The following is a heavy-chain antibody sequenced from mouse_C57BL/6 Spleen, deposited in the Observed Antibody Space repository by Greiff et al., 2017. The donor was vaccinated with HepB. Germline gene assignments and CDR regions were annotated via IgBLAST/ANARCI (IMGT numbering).Heavy chain of an antibody. CDR2: IDPNSGGT. Sequence: QVQLKQPGAELVKPGASVKLSCKASGYTFTSYWMHWVKQRPGRGLEWIGRIDPNSGGTKYNEKFKSKATLTVDKPSSTAYMQLSSLTSEDSAVYYCARYGYYPYYYAMDYWGQGTSVTVSS. V-gene: IGHV1-72*01. CDR1: GYTFTSYW. D-gene: IGHD2-3*01. CDR3: ARYGYYPYYYAMDY. J-gene: IGHJ4*01.